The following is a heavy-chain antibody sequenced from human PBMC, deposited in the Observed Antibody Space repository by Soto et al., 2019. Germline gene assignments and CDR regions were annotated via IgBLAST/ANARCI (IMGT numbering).Heavy chain of an antibody. CDR2: LFYGGTT. D-gene: IGHD3-10*01. J-gene: IGHJ4*02. CDR3: ARHRGPAPVY. V-gene: IGHV4-39*01. Sequence: QVQLQESGPGLVKPSETLFLTCTVSGGSISGYYWTWIRQPPGKGLEWVGSLFYGGTTDYNPSLKSRLTMSLDTYQNHFSLKLRSVTAADTAVYYCARHRGPAPVYWGQGTLVTASS. CDR1: GGSISGYY.